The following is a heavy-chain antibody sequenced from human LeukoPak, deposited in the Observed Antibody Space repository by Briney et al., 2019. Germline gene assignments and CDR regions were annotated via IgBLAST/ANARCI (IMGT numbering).Heavy chain of an antibody. CDR3: ARVGGSVSFDY. Sequence: GGSLRLSCAASGFTFSSYSMNWVRQAPGKGLEWVSYISSSSSTIYYADSVKGRFTISRDNAKNSLCLQMNSLRAEDTAVYYCARVGGSVSFDYWGQGTLVTVSS. V-gene: IGHV3-48*04. D-gene: IGHD3-10*01. J-gene: IGHJ4*02. CDR2: ISSSSSTI. CDR1: GFTFSSYS.